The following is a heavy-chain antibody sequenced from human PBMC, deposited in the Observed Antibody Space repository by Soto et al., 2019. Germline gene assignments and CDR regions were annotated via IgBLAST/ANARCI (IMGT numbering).Heavy chain of an antibody. CDR3: WRAALRPGSAARPGYYYGIEV. V-gene: IGHV1-69*01. J-gene: IGHJ6*02. D-gene: IGHD6-6*01. Sequence: QVQLVQSGAEVKKPGSSVKVSCKASGGTFSSYAISWVRQAPGQGLEWMGGIIPIFGTANYAQKFQGRVTITADESTSTAYMELSRLRSQDTAVYYCWRAALRPGSAARPGYYYGIEVLGQGTTVTVSS. CDR2: IIPIFGTA. CDR1: GGTFSSYA.